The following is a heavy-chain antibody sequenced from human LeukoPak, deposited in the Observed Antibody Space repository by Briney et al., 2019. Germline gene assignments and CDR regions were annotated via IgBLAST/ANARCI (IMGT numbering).Heavy chain of an antibody. CDR2: ISSSSSYI. Sequence: GGSLRLSCAASGFTFSSYSTNWVRQAPGKGLEWVSSISSSSSYIYYADSVKGRFTISRDTAKNSLYLQMNSLRAEDTSVYYCARGQGGYAGMDWFDPWGQGTLVTVSS. J-gene: IGHJ5*02. V-gene: IGHV3-21*01. CDR3: ARGQGGYAGMDWFDP. CDR1: GFTFSSYS. D-gene: IGHD5-12*01.